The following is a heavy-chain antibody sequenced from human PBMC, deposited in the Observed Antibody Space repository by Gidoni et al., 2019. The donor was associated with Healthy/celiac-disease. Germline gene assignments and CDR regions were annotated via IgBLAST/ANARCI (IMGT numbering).Heavy chain of an antibody. Sequence: EVQLVESGGGLVQPGGSLRLSCAASGFTFSSYWMSWVRQAPGKGLEWVANIKQDGSEKYYVDSVKGRFTISRDNAKNSLYLQMNSLRAEDTAVYYCARLTDVFWSGYYPLGYMDVWGKGTTVTVSS. CDR1: GFTFSSYW. D-gene: IGHD3-3*01. V-gene: IGHV3-7*01. CDR3: ARLTDVFWSGYYPLGYMDV. J-gene: IGHJ6*03. CDR2: IKQDGSEK.